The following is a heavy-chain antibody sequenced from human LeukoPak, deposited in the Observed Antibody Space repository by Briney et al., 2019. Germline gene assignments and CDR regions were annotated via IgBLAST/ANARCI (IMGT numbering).Heavy chain of an antibody. Sequence: ASVKVSCKASGGTFSGYAISWVRQAPGQGLEWMGGIIPIFGTANYAQKFQGRVTITADESTSTAYMELSSLRSEDTAVYYCARDTTAARPVGSFDYWGQGTLVTVSS. CDR3: ARDTTAARPVGSFDY. D-gene: IGHD6-6*01. CDR2: IIPIFGTA. V-gene: IGHV1-69*13. CDR1: GGTFSGYA. J-gene: IGHJ4*02.